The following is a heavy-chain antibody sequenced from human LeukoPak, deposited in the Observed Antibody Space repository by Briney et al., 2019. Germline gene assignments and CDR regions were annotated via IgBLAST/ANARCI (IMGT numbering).Heavy chain of an antibody. CDR2: INSDGIDT. CDR3: AMKAVPRPRLYDAFDF. Sequence: GGSLRLSCAASGFTFSNYWMHWVRQAPGKVLVWVSRINSDGIDTSYADSVKGRFTISRDNAKNTLYLQMNSLRADDTAVYYCAMKAVPRPRLYDAFDFWGQGTVVTVSS. J-gene: IGHJ3*01. CDR1: GFTFSNYW. V-gene: IGHV3-74*01. D-gene: IGHD2-2*02.